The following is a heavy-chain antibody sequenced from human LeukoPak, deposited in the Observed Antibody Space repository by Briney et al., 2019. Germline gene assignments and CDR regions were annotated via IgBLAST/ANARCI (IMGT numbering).Heavy chain of an antibody. Sequence: GGSLRLSCTASGFTFSSYAMNWVRQAPGKGLVWVSSISSSSSYIDYADSVKGRFTISRDNAKNSLYLQMNSLRVEDTAVYYCARTPSRTVTGTANFDSWGQGTLVTVSS. CDR1: GFTFSSYA. CDR3: ARTPSRTVTGTANFDS. CDR2: ISSSSSYI. V-gene: IGHV3-21*01. J-gene: IGHJ4*02. D-gene: IGHD6-19*01.